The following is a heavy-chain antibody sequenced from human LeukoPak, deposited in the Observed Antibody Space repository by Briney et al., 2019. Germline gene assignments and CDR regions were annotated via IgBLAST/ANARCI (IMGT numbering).Heavy chain of an antibody. V-gene: IGHV3-21*04. Sequence: GGSLRLSCSASGFTFTTYSMNWVRQAPGKGLEWVSSISNRGDSIYYADSVKGRFTISRDNSNNTLYLQMNSLRAEDTALYYCAKDRSLTLPTFERSGYYYYWGQGTLVTVSS. CDR3: AKDRSLTLPTFERSGYYYY. J-gene: IGHJ4*02. CDR2: ISNRGDSI. D-gene: IGHD3-22*01. CDR1: GFTFTTYS.